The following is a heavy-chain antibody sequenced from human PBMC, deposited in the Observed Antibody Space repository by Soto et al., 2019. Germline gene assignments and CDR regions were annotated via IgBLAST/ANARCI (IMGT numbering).Heavy chain of an antibody. Sequence: ASVKVSCKAFGYTFTGYYIHWVRQAPGQGLEWMAYIDPNSGATKYAQKSQGLVTLTRDTSIRTAYMELTSLRSDDTAVYYCARGGGTIFAPLPWGQGTLVTVSS. J-gene: IGHJ5*02. D-gene: IGHD1-1*01. V-gene: IGHV1-2*04. CDR3: ARGGGTIFAPLP. CDR2: IDPNSGAT. CDR1: GYTFTGYY.